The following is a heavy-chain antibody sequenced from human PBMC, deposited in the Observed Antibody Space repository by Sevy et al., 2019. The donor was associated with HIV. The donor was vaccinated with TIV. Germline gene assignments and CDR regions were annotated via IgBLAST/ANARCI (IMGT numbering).Heavy chain of an antibody. CDR2: FSSTGGNT. Sequence: GGSLRLSCAASGFTFSSYVMHWARQAPGKGLESVSAFSSTGGNTYYIDSVKGRFTISRDNSKNTLYLQMASLRVEDMAVYYCVRRGTAGSYDYWGQGALVTVSS. CDR3: VRRGTAGSYDY. D-gene: IGHD1-26*01. J-gene: IGHJ4*02. V-gene: IGHV3-64*02. CDR1: GFTFSSYV.